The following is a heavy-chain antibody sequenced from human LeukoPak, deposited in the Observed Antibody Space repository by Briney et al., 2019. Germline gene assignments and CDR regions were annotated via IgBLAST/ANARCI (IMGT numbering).Heavy chain of an antibody. Sequence: GASVKVSCKASGYTFTSYAMHWVRQAPGQRLEWMGWINAGNGNTKYSQKSQGRVTITRDTSASTAYMELSSLRSEDTAVYSCARGVATNRYYFDYWGQGTLVTVSS. CDR2: INAGNGNT. CDR3: ARGVATNRYYFDY. CDR1: GYTFTSYA. D-gene: IGHD5-12*01. V-gene: IGHV1-3*01. J-gene: IGHJ4*02.